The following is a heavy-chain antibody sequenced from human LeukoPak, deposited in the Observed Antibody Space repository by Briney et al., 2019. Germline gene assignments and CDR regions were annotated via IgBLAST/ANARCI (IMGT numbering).Heavy chain of an antibody. J-gene: IGHJ4*02. V-gene: IGHV3-30*18. CDR2: ISYGGSNK. CDR3: AKLPGIAVILDY. CDR1: GFTFSSYG. D-gene: IGHD6-19*01. Sequence: GGSLRLSCAAPGFTFSSYGMHWVRQAPGKGLGWVAVISYGGSNKYYADSVKGRFTISRDNSKNTLYLQMNSLRAEDTAVYYCAKLPGIAVILDYWGQGTLVTVSS.